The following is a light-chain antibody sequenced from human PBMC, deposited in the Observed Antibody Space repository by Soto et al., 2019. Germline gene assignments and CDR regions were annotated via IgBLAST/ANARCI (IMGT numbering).Light chain of an antibody. CDR2: GNS. J-gene: IGLJ2*01. Sequence: QSVLTQPPSVSGAPGQRVTISCTGSSSNIGAGYDVHWYQHLPGTAPKLLIYGNSNRPSGVPDRFSGSKSVTSASLAITGLQAEDEADYSCQSYDSSLSGWVFGGGAKLTVL. CDR1: SSNIGAGYD. V-gene: IGLV1-40*01. CDR3: QSYDSSLSGWV.